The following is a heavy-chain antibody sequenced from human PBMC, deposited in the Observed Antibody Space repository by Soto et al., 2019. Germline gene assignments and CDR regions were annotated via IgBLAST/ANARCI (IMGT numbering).Heavy chain of an antibody. D-gene: IGHD6-19*01. Sequence: EVQLVESGGGLIQPGGSLRLSCAASGFAVSSKYMTWVRQAPGKGLEWVSVIYGGGTTYYADAVKGRPTISRDTSKNTLYLQMNSLKAEDTAVYYCVQTTGWPGFDFWGQGTLVTVSS. J-gene: IGHJ4*02. CDR2: IYGGGTT. CDR1: GFAVSSKY. CDR3: VQTTGWPGFDF. V-gene: IGHV3-53*01.